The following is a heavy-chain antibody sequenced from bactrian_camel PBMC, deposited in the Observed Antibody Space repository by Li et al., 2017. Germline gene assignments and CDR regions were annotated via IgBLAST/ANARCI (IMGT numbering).Heavy chain of an antibody. CDR3: AAADRDTGSWCSSASRNYVH. CDR2: MDISGGDST. Sequence: VQLVESGGGSVQAGGSPRLTCAATTYTGVSCMGWFRQAPGKEREGVSFMDISGGDSTSYLDSVKGRFTISRDKVKNTLYLQMDSLQPEDSAVYYCAAADRDTGSWCSSASRNYVHWGQWTQVTVS. CDR1: TYTGVSC. J-gene: IGHJ4*01. D-gene: IGHD6*01. V-gene: IGHV3S31*01.